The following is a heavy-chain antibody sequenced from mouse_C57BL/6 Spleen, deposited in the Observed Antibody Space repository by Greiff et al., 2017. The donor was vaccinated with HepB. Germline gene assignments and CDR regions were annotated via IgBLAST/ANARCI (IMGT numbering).Heavy chain of an antibody. Sequence: VQLQQSGAELARPGASVKLSCKASGYTFTSYGISWVKQRTGQGLEWIGEIYPRSGNTYYNEKFKGKATLTADKSSSTAYMELRSLTSEDSAVYFCAREKITTVVAPFDYWGQGTTLTVSS. J-gene: IGHJ2*01. CDR1: GYTFTSYG. D-gene: IGHD1-1*01. CDR2: IYPRSGNT. V-gene: IGHV1-81*01. CDR3: AREKITTVVAPFDY.